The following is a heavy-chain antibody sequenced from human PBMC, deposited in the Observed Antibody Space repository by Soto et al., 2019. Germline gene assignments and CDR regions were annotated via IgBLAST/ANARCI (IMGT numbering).Heavy chain of an antibody. V-gene: IGHV3-23*01. J-gene: IGHJ6*02. Sequence: EVQLLESGGGLVQPGGSLRLSCAASGFSFSSSAMSWVRQAPGRGLEWVSGIIDSGDRTYYADSVKGRFTISRDNSMNILYLQMNSLRAEDTAVYSCAKVGDYNGMDVWGQGTTVTVSS. CDR2: IIDSGDRT. CDR3: AKVGDYNGMDV. CDR1: GFSFSSSA.